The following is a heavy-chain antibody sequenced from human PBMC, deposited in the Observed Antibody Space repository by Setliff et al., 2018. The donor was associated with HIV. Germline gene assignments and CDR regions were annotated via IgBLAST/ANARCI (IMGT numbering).Heavy chain of an antibody. V-gene: IGHV1-69*05. CDR2: IIPIFGTT. D-gene: IGHD3-3*01. CDR3: ARSLTILISAFDI. Sequence: ASVKVSCKASGGTFRSYAINWVRQAPGQGLEWMGEIIPIFGTTKYAQKFHGRVTSTTDESTNTAYMELSSLRSEDTAVYYCARSLTILISAFDIWGQGTMVTVSS. J-gene: IGHJ3*02. CDR1: GGTFRSYA.